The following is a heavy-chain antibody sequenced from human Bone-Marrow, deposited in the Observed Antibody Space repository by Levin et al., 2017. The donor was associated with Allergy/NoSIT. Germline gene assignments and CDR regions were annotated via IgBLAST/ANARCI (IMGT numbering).Heavy chain of an antibody. Sequence: HPGGSLRLSCAASGFTFSSYSMNWVRQAPGKGLEWVSYISSSSSTIYYADSVKGRFTISRDNAKNSLYLQMNSLRAEDTAVYYCARVDPLLRYFDWAGYYGMDVWGQGTTVTVSS. CDR1: GFTFSSYS. J-gene: IGHJ6*02. D-gene: IGHD3-9*01. CDR2: ISSSSSTI. CDR3: ARVDPLLRYFDWAGYYGMDV. V-gene: IGHV3-48*04.